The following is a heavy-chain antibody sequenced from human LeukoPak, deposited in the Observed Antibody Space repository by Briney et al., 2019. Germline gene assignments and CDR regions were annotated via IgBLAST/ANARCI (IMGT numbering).Heavy chain of an antibody. D-gene: IGHD6-13*01. Sequence: GASVKVSCKASGYTFSNYVITWVRQAPGQGLEWMGWISPYNGNTKYPQKFQGRVTMTTDTSTSTTYMELRSLRLDDTAVYYCAREASSSWPNWFDPWGQGTLVTVSS. CDR2: ISPYNGNT. V-gene: IGHV1-18*01. J-gene: IGHJ5*02. CDR3: AREASSSWPNWFDP. CDR1: GYTFSNYV.